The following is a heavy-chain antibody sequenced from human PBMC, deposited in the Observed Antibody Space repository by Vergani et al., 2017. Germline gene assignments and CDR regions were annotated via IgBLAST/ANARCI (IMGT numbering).Heavy chain of an antibody. Sequence: QVQPQESGPRLVKPSQTLSLTRTVSGGSVDVDEFSWSWIRQSPGKGLEWIGNIYFSGSTNYNPSLKSRVSMTVDTSKNQFFLKLTSVTAVDTAVYFCARSPDTGDSIDSWGQGTLVTVSS. V-gene: IGHV4-30-4*08. J-gene: IGHJ4*02. CDR1: GGSVDVDEFS. CDR2: IYFSGST. CDR3: ARSPDTGDSIDS. D-gene: IGHD1-14*01.